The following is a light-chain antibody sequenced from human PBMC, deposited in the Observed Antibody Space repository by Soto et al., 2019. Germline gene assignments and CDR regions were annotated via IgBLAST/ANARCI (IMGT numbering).Light chain of an antibody. J-gene: IGKJ1*01. CDR3: EHYNSYSEA. Sequence: DIKMKQSACNLSVQVRDGVAMTWRASQTISSWLAWYQQKPGKAPKLLIYKASTLKSGVPSRFSGSGSETEFTLTISSLQPDYFATSNCEHYNSYSEAFAQGTKVDIK. CDR2: KAS. CDR1: QTISSW. V-gene: IGKV1-5*03.